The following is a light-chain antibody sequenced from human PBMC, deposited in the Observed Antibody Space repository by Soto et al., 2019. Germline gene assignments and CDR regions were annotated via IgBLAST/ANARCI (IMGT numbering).Light chain of an antibody. CDR2: GAS. Sequence: IVLTQSPATLSVSPGEIATLSFSASQSVNSNLAWYQQKLGQAPRVLIYGASTRATGIPARFSGSGSETEFILTISSLQSEDFAVYYCQHYNTWPWTFGQGTKVDIK. CDR3: QHYNTWPWT. V-gene: IGKV3-15*01. J-gene: IGKJ1*01. CDR1: QSVNSN.